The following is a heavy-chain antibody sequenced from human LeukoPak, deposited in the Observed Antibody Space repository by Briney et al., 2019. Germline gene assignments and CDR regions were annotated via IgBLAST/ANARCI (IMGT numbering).Heavy chain of an antibody. Sequence: PGGSLRLSCAASGFTFSSYGMHWVRQAPGKGLEWVAFIRYDGSNKYYADSVKGRFTISRDNSKNTLYLQMNSLRAEDTAVYYCAKGGNYDFWSGPVYWGQGTLVTVSS. V-gene: IGHV3-30*02. D-gene: IGHD3-3*01. J-gene: IGHJ4*02. CDR2: IRYDGSNK. CDR1: GFTFSSYG. CDR3: AKGGNYDFWSGPVY.